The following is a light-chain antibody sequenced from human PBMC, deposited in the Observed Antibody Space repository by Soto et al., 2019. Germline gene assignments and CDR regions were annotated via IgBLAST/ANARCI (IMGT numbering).Light chain of an antibody. V-gene: IGLV1-47*01. CDR1: SSNIGSNS. J-gene: IGLJ1*01. CDR2: RNN. Sequence: SALTQPPSASVPPGQRVTISCSGSSSNIGSNSVSWYQNLPGTAPKLLIYRNNQRPSGVPDRFSGSTSGTSASLAISGLRSEDEADYYCAAWDDSLSGHYVFGTGTKVTVL. CDR3: AAWDDSLSGHYV.